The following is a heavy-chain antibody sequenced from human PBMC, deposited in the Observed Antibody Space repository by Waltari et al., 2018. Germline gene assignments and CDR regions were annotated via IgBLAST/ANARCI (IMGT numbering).Heavy chain of an antibody. V-gene: IGHV4-59*01. CDR3: ARSPDYYDSSGYPAMYMDV. Sequence: QVQLQESGPGLVKPSETLSLTCTVSGGSISSYYWSWIRQPPGQGLEWIGYIYYSGSTNYNPSLKSRVTISVDTSKNQFSLKLSSVTAADTAVYYCARSPDYYDSSGYPAMYMDVWGKGTTVTVSS. CDR2: IYYSGST. CDR1: GGSISSYY. J-gene: IGHJ6*03. D-gene: IGHD3-22*01.